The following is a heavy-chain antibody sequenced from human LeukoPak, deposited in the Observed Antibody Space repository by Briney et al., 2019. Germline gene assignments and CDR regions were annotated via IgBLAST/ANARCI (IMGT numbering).Heavy chain of an antibody. D-gene: IGHD6-6*01. CDR2: IKQDGSEK. Sequence: PVRSLRLSCAASGFTFSSYWMSWVRQAPGKGLEWVANIKQDGSEKYYVDSVKGRFTISRDNAKNSLYLQMNSLRAEDTAVYYCARGYSSSSGGDWFDPWGQGTLVTVSS. J-gene: IGHJ5*02. CDR1: GFTFSSYW. V-gene: IGHV3-7*05. CDR3: ARGYSSSSGGDWFDP.